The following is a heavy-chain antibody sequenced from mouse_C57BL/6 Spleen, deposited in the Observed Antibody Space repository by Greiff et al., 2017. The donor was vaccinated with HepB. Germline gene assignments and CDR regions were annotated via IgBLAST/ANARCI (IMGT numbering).Heavy chain of an antibody. CDR2: INPSNGGT. J-gene: IGHJ2*01. CDR3: ARRGFTTVVAHDY. Sequence: VQLQQSGTELVKPGASVKLSCKASGYTFTSYWMHWVKQRPGQGLEWIGNINPSNGGTNYNEKFKSKATLTVDKSSSTAYMQLSSLTSEDSAVYYCARRGFTTVVAHDYWDQGTTLTVSS. D-gene: IGHD1-1*01. V-gene: IGHV1-53*01. CDR1: GYTFTSYW.